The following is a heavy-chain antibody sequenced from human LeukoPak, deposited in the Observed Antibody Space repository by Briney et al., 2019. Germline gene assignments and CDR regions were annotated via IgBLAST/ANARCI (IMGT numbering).Heavy chain of an antibody. CDR1: GFTFSSYE. CDR2: ISSSGSTI. V-gene: IGHV3-48*03. D-gene: IGHD6-13*01. CDR3: ARDPGIAAAGFLPGGYGMDV. Sequence: GGALRLSCAASGFTFSSYEMNWVRQAPGKGLEWVSYISSSGSTIYYADSVKGRFTISRNNAKNSLYLRMNSLRAEDTAVYYCARDPGIAAAGFLPGGYGMDVWGQGTTVTVSS. J-gene: IGHJ6*02.